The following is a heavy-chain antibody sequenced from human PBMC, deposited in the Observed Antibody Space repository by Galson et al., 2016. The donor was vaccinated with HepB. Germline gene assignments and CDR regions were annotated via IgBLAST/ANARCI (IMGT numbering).Heavy chain of an antibody. CDR1: GFSVSSNY. D-gene: IGHD3-10*01. V-gene: IGHV3-53*01. J-gene: IGHJ5*02. CDR2: IFSGGNT. CDR3: ARDGEYYYGSGSYAET. Sequence: SLRLSCAASGFSVSSNYMSWVRQAPGKGLQWVSVIFSGGNTYYADSVKGRFTISRDNSKNTLHLQMNSLRAEDTAVYYRARDGEYYYGSGSYAETWGQGTLVTVSS.